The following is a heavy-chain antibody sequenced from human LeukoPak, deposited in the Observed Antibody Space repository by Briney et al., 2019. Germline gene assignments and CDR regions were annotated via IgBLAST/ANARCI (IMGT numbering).Heavy chain of an antibody. D-gene: IGHD1-1*01. CDR2: INHSGST. J-gene: IGHJ6*03. CDR3: ARVSWFPGTSYYYMDV. Sequence: SETLSLTCAVYGGSFSGYYWSWIRQPPGKGLEWIGEINHSGSTNYNPSLKSRVTISVDTSKNQFSLKLNSVTAADTAVYYCARVSWFPGTSYYYMDVWGKGTTVTVSS. CDR1: GGSFSGYY. V-gene: IGHV4-34*01.